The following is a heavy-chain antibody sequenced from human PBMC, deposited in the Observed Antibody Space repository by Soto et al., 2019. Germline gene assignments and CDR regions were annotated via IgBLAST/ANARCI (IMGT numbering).Heavy chain of an antibody. CDR2: IKRDGSEK. J-gene: IGHJ3*02. V-gene: IGHV3-7*05. D-gene: IGHD3-10*01. Sequence: EAQLVESGGGLVQPGGSLRLSCEASGFTFGSYWMTWVRQAPGKGLEWVANIKRDGSEKSYLDSVRGRFTISRDNVGNSLSLQMNSLRVEDTALYDCARDVSPGTSPLNLDAFDIWGQGTMVTVSS. CDR3: ARDVSPGTSPLNLDAFDI. CDR1: GFTFGSYW.